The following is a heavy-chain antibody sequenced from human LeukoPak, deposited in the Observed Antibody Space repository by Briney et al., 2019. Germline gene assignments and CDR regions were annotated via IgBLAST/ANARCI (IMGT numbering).Heavy chain of an antibody. CDR2: IYYSGST. Sequence: PSETLPLTCTVSGGSISSYYWSWIRQPPGKGLEWIGYIYYSGSTNYNPSLKSRVTISVDTSKNQFSLKLSSVTAADTAVYYCARSVLLWFGELTDWGQGTLVTVSS. CDR3: ARSVLLWFGELTD. D-gene: IGHD3-10*01. V-gene: IGHV4-59*01. J-gene: IGHJ4*02. CDR1: GGSISSYY.